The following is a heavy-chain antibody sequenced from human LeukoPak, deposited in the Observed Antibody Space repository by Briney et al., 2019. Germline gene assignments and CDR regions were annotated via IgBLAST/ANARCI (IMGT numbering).Heavy chain of an antibody. CDR1: GGTFTTHG. CDR2: ISAYNGNT. Sequence: ASVKVSCKASGGTFTTHGISWVRQAPGQGLEWMGWISAYNGNTNYAQKLQGRVTMTTDTSTSTAYMELRSLRSDDTAVYYCARDDYSNDYYYYMDVWGKGTTVTVSS. J-gene: IGHJ6*03. V-gene: IGHV1-18*01. D-gene: IGHD4-11*01. CDR3: ARDDYSNDYYYYMDV.